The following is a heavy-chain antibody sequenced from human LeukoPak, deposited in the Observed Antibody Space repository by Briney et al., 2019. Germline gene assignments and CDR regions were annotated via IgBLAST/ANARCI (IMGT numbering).Heavy chain of an antibody. CDR2: ITYDGNHQ. Sequence: SGGSLRLSCAASGFTFSAYALHWVRQAPGKGLEWVAVITYDGNHQYYADSVKGRFSISRDNSNHTVHLQMDSLRAEDTASYYCARSHYGGSYDMFDFWGQGTLVIVSS. V-gene: IGHV3-30*04. J-gene: IGHJ4*02. CDR1: GFTFSAYA. CDR3: ARSHYGGSYDMFDF. D-gene: IGHD4/OR15-4a*01.